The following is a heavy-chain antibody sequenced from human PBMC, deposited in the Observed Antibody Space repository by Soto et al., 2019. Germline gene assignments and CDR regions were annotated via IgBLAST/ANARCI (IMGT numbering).Heavy chain of an antibody. D-gene: IGHD3-22*01. CDR3: ARPVYYYDSSGYYSYAFDI. CDR1: GGTVSSYA. CDR2: IIPIFGTA. J-gene: IGHJ3*02. V-gene: IGHV1-69*13. Sequence: ASVKVSCKASGGTVSSYAISWVRQAPGQGLEWMGGIIPIFGTANYAQKFQGRVTITADESTSTAYMELSSLRSEDTAVYYCARPVYYYDSSGYYSYAFDIWGQGTMVTVSS.